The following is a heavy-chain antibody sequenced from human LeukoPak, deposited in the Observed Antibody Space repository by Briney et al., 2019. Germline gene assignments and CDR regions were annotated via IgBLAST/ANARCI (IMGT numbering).Heavy chain of an antibody. CDR1: GFTFSSYA. D-gene: IGHD1-26*01. CDR2: ISGSGDTT. Sequence: GGSLRLSCAASGFTFSSYAMNWVRQAPGKGLEWVSFISGSGDTTYYADSVKGRFTISRDNSKNTLYLQMNSLRAEDTAVYYCAKSRGESRGASDYWGQGTLVTVSS. CDR3: AKSRGESRGASDY. V-gene: IGHV3-23*01. J-gene: IGHJ4*02.